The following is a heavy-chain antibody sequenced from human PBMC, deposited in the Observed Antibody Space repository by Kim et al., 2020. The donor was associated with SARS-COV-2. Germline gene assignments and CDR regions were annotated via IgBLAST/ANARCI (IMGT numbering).Heavy chain of an antibody. V-gene: IGHV3-74*01. J-gene: IGHJ4*02. D-gene: IGHD1-26*01. Sequence: RYADSVTGRFNITRGNGKKRLYLQMNSLRAEDTAVYFCSRVSVSGAQALDSWGPGTLVTVSS. CDR3: SRVSVSGAQALDS.